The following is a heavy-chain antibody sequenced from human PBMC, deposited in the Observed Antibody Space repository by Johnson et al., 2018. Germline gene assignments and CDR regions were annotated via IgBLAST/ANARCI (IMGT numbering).Heavy chain of an antibody. J-gene: IGHJ3*02. CDR1: GFTFDDYA. D-gene: IGHD4-23*01. CDR3: AKDRTTVVTDAFDI. CDR2: ISGSGGST. Sequence: VQLVQSGGGLVQPGRSLRLSCAASGFTFDDYAMHWVRQAPGKGLEWVSAISGSGGSTYYADPVKGRFTISRDNSKNTLYLQMNSLRAEETALYYCAKDRTTVVTDAFDIWGQGTMVTVSS. V-gene: IGHV3-23*04.